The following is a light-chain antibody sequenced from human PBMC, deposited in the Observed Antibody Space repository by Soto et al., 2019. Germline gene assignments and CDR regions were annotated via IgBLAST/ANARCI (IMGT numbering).Light chain of an antibody. Sequence: QSVLTQPASVSGSPGQSITISCPGTNSVVGSYNYVSWHQQHPGKAPKLMIYNVYDRPSGISNRFSGSKSGNTASLTISGLQGEDEADYYCSSYTISRTYVLGTGTKGNVL. V-gene: IGLV2-14*03. CDR2: NVY. CDR3: SSYTISRTYV. CDR1: NSVVGSYNY. J-gene: IGLJ1*01.